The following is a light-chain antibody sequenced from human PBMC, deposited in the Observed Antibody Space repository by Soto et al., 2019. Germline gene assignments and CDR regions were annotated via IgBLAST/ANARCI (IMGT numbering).Light chain of an antibody. J-gene: IGLJ1*01. CDR3: SSYTSSSTLYV. Sequence: QSVLTQPASVSGSPEQSITISCTGTSSDVGAYNYVSWYQQHPGKAPKLMIYDVSNRPSGVSNRFSGSKSGNTASLTISGLQAEDEADYYCSSYTSSSTLYVFGTGTKVTVL. V-gene: IGLV2-14*01. CDR2: DVS. CDR1: SSDVGAYNY.